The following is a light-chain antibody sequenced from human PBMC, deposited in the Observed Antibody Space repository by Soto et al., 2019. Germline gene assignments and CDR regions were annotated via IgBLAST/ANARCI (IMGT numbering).Light chain of an antibody. CDR3: QQYGSSPRT. CDR2: GAS. V-gene: IGKV3-20*01. Sequence: EIVLTQSPGTLSVSAGERATLCCRASQSVDSNSLAWYQQKPGQAPRLLIHGASTRATGIPDRFSGGGSGTDFTLSINRLEPEDFAVYYCQQYGSSPRTFGQGTKVDIK. CDR1: QSVDSNS. J-gene: IGKJ1*01.